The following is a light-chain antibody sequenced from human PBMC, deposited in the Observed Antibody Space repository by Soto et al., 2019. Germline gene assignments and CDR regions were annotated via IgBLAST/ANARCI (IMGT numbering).Light chain of an antibody. V-gene: IGKV3-15*01. CDR3: QQYNNWPVT. J-gene: IGKJ1*01. CDR1: QSVSSK. CDR2: GAS. Sequence: EIVLTQSPATLSVSPGERATLSCRASQSVSSKLAWYQQKPGQAPRLLFYGASTGATGIPARFSGSGSETEFTLSISSLQSEDFAAYYCQQYNNWPVTFGQGTKVEIK.